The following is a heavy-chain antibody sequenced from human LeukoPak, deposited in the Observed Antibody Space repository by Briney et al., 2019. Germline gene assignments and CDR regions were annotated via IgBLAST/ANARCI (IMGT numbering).Heavy chain of an antibody. J-gene: IGHJ4*02. CDR2: ISSSSSYI. CDR1: GFTFTTYA. Sequence: GGSLRLSCGASGFTFTTYAMTWVRQAPGKGLEWVSSISSSSSYIYYADSVKGRFTISRDSSKNTLFLQMNRLRPEDAAVYYCAKAPVTTCRGAYCYPFDYWGQGTLVTVSS. V-gene: IGHV3-23*01. D-gene: IGHD2-21*01. CDR3: AKAPVTTCRGAYCYPFDY.